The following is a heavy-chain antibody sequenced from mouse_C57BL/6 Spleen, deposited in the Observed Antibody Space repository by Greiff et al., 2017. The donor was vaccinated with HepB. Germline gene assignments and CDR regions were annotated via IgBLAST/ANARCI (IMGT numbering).Heavy chain of an antibody. J-gene: IGHJ2*01. CDR1: GFNIKDDY. CDR2: IDPENGDT. V-gene: IGHV14-4*01. Sequence: VQLQQSGAELVRPGASVKLSCTASGFNIKDDYMHWVKQRPEQGLEWIGWIDPENGDTEYASKFQGKATITADTSSNTAYLQLSSLTSEDTAVYYCTTTVYYFDYWGQGTTLTVSS. CDR3: TTTVYYFDY.